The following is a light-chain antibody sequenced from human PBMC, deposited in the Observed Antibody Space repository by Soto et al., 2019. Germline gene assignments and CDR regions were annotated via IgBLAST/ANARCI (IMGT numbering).Light chain of an antibody. Sequence: QSVLTQPPSVSAAPGQKVTISCSGSNSNIGNNYVSWYQQLPGTAPKLLIYENNKRPSGIPDRFSGSKSGTSATLGITGLQTGDEADYYCGTWDSSPSVVFGGGTKLTVL. CDR2: ENN. J-gene: IGLJ2*01. CDR1: NSNIGNNY. CDR3: GTWDSSPSVV. V-gene: IGLV1-51*01.